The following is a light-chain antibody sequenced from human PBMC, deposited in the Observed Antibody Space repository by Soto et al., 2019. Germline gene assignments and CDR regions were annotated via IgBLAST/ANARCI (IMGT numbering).Light chain of an antibody. CDR1: QSIGDY. CDR3: QQSYTNPRT. J-gene: IGKJ2*01. CDR2: AAS. V-gene: IGKV1-39*01. Sequence: DIQMTQSPSSLSASVGDRVTITCRASQSIGDYLHWYQQKPGKAPNLLISAASNLRNGVPSRFSGSGSGTDFTLTISSLQPEDCPTYFCQQSYTNPRTFGQGTKVDIK.